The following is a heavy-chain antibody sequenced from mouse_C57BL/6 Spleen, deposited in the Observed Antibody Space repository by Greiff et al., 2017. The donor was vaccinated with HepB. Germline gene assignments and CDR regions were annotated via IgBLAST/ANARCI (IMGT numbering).Heavy chain of an antibody. CDR2: ISYDGSN. V-gene: IGHV3-6*01. Sequence: DVQLQESGPGLVKPSQSLSLTCSVTGYSITSGYYWNWIRQFPGNKLEWMGYISYDGSNNYNPSLKNRISITRDTSKNQFFLKLNSATTEDTATYYCARGRTGFDYWGQGTTLTVSS. J-gene: IGHJ2*01. D-gene: IGHD4-1*01. CDR1: GYSITSGYY. CDR3: ARGRTGFDY.